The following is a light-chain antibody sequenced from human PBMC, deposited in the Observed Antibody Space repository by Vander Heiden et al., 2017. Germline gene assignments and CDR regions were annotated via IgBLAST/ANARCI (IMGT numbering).Light chain of an antibody. CDR3: QQRSNGPPVFT. J-gene: IGKJ3*01. V-gene: IGKV3-11*01. Sequence: EIVLTQSPATLSLSPGERATLSCRASQSVSSYLAWYQQKPDQAPRLLIYDASNRATGIKARFSGSGYGTDFTLTISSLEPEDFAVYYCQQRSNGPPVFTFGHGTKVDIK. CDR2: DAS. CDR1: QSVSSY.